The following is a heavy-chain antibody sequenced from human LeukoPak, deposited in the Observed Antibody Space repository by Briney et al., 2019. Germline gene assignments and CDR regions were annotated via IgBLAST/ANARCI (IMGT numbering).Heavy chain of an antibody. CDR2: INPSGGST. CDR1: GYTFTSYY. J-gene: IGHJ6*02. V-gene: IGHV1-46*01. Sequence: ASVKVSCKASGYTFTSYYMHWVRQAPGQGLEWMGIINPSGGSTSYAQKFQGRVTMTRDTSTSTVYMELSSLRSEDTAVYYCATHPSIPARRYAMDVWGQGTTVTVSS. CDR3: ATHPSIPARRYAMDV.